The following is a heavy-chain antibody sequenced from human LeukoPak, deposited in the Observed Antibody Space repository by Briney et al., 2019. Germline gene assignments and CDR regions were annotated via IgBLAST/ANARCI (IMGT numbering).Heavy chain of an antibody. Sequence: GGSQRLSCAASGFTFSNYWMHWVRQAPGKGLVWVSRINGDGRSTTYADSVKGRFTISRDNAENTLYLQMNSLRADDTAVYYCARDFMYNTNCVGCWGQGTLVTVSS. CDR1: GFTFSNYW. J-gene: IGHJ4*02. D-gene: IGHD2-2*01. CDR2: INGDGRST. CDR3: ARDFMYNTNCVGC. V-gene: IGHV3-74*01.